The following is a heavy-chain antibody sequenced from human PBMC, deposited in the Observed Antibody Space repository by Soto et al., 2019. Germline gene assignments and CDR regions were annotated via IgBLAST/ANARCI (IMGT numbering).Heavy chain of an antibody. J-gene: IGHJ4*02. V-gene: IGHV3-23*01. D-gene: IGHD6-13*01. Sequence: GGSLRLSCAASGFTFSSYAMSWVRQAPGKGLEWVSAISGSGGSTYYADSVKGRFTISRDNSKNTLYLQMNSLRAEDTAVYYCAKERYSSSWYSPVPINADDYWGQGTLVTVSS. CDR1: GFTFSSYA. CDR2: ISGSGGST. CDR3: AKERYSSSWYSPVPINADDY.